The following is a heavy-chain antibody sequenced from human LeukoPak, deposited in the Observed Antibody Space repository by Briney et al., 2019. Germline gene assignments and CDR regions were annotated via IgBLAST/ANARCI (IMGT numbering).Heavy chain of an antibody. CDR1: GFTFNSYA. J-gene: IGHJ3*02. V-gene: IGHV3-23*01. D-gene: IGHD3-22*01. CDR3: ARDDQGDSSGYYYGAFDI. Sequence: GGSLRLSCAASGFTFNSYAMSWVRQAPGKGLEWVSAISGSGGSTYYADSVKGRFTISRDNSKNTLYLQMNSLRAEDTAVYYCARDDQGDSSGYYYGAFDIWGQGTMVTVSS. CDR2: ISGSGGST.